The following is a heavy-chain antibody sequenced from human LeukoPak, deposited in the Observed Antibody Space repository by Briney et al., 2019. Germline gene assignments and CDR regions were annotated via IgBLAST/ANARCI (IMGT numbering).Heavy chain of an antibody. CDR2: ISHSGST. Sequence: ASETLSLTCAVYGGSFSGYYWSWIRQPPGKGLEWIGEISHSGSTNYNPSLKSRVTISVDTSKNQFSLKLSSVTAADTAVYYCARGEWELLWFDYWGQGTLVTVSS. V-gene: IGHV4-34*01. CDR1: GGSFSGYY. J-gene: IGHJ5*01. CDR3: ARGEWELLWFDY. D-gene: IGHD1-26*01.